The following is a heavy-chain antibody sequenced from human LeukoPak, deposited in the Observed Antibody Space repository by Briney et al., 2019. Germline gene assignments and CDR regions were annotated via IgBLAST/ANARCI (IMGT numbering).Heavy chain of an antibody. V-gene: IGHV1-8*01. CDR2: MNPNSGNT. CDR1: GYTFTSYD. D-gene: IGHD6-25*01. Sequence: GASVKVSFKASGYTFTSYDINWVRQATGQGLEWMGCMNPNSGNTGYEQKFQGRVTMPRHTSISTAYMELSSLRSEDTAVYYCARGPSSGNWFDPWGQGTLVTVSS. J-gene: IGHJ5*02. CDR3: ARGPSSGNWFDP.